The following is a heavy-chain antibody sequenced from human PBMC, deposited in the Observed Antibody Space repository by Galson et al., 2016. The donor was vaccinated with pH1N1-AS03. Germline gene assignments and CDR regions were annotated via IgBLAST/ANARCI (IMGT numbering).Heavy chain of an antibody. D-gene: IGHD2/OR15-2a*01. CDR3: ARAFEEYLLRDYSSVFDS. V-gene: IGHV1-18*01. CDR1: GYTFSNYG. J-gene: IGHJ4*02. CDR2: IKNNNDNT. Sequence: SVKVSCKASGYTFSNYGITWVRQAPGQGLQWMGWIKNNNDNTIYGQNFQGRVTLTTDPSTNTAYMELKKLRYDDTGVYYCARAFEEYLLRDYSSVFDSWGQGTLVTVSS.